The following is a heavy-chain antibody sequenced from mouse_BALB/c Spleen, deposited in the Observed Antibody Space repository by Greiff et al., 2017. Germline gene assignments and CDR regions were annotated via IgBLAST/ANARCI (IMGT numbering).Heavy chain of an antibody. D-gene: IGHD1-1*01. CDR2: INSNGGST. CDR1: GFTFSSYG. Sequence: EVQVVESGGGLVQPGGSLKLSCAASGFTFSSYGMSWVRQTPDKRLELVATINSNGGSTYYPDSVKGRFTISRDNAKNTLYLQMSSLKSEDTAMYYCARDRGRYYDYAMDYWGQGTSVTVSS. CDR3: ARDRGRYYDYAMDY. V-gene: IGHV5-6-3*01. J-gene: IGHJ4*01.